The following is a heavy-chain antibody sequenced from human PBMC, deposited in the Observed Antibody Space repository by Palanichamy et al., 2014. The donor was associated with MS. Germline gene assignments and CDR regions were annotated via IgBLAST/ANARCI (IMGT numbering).Heavy chain of an antibody. CDR1: GFTFSSFW. D-gene: IGHD2-2*01. J-gene: IGHJ4*02. CDR3: VRIYCTSTDCYLDY. Sequence: EIQLVGVWGEAWSSLGGPLRLSCAASGFTFSSFWMSWVRQAPGKGLEWVANINQGASKTYYADSVKGRFTISRDNAKNSMSLQMNSLRAEDTAVYYCVRIYCTSTDCYLDYWGQGTLVTVSS. V-gene: IGHV3-7*01. CDR2: INQGASKT.